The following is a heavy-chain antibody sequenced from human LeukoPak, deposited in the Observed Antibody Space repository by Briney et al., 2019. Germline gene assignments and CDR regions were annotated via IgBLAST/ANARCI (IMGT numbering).Heavy chain of an antibody. V-gene: IGHV3-21*01. D-gene: IGHD3-22*01. Sequence: GGSLRLSCAASGFTFSSYSMNWVRQAPGKGLEWVSSISSSSSYIYYADSVKGRFTISRDNAKNSLYLQMNSLRAEDTAVDYCARDLNYDSSGYPGNWGQGTLVTVSS. CDR2: ISSSSSYI. J-gene: IGHJ4*02. CDR1: GFTFSSYS. CDR3: ARDLNYDSSGYPGN.